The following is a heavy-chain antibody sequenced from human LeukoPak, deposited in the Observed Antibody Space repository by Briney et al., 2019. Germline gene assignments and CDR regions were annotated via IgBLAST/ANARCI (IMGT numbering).Heavy chain of an antibody. V-gene: IGHV3-23*01. CDR1: GFSFNTYA. D-gene: IGHD3-3*01. J-gene: IGHJ6*02. CDR2: ISNTGGST. CDR3: AKDSITIFGVVSPYQRPKSRGDGMDV. Sequence: PGGSLRLSCAASGFSFNTYAMSWVRQAPGKGLEWVSAISNTGGSTYYADSVKGRFTISRDKSKNTLSLQMNSLRAEDTAVYYCAKDSITIFGVVSPYQRPKSRGDGMDVWGQGTTVTVSS.